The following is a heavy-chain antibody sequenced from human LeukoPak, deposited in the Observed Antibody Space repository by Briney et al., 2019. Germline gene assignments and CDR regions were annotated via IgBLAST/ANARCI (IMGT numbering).Heavy chain of an antibody. CDR1: GYTFTGYY. D-gene: IGHD5-12*01. Sequence: APVKVSCKASGYTFTGYYMHWVRQAPGQGLEWMGWINPNTGDTKYAEKFQGRVTMTRDTTISTAYMELSRLTSDDAAVYYCASYPRYISSPPFDYWGQGTLVTVSS. CDR3: ASYPRYISSPPFDY. CDR2: INPNTGDT. J-gene: IGHJ4*02. V-gene: IGHV1-2*02.